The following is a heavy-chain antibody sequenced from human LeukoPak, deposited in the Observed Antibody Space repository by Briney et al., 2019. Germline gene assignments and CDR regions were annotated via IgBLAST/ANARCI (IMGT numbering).Heavy chain of an antibody. Sequence: EASVKVSCKASGYTFTGYYMHWVRQAPGQGLEWMGWINPNSGGTNYAQKFQGRVTMTRDTSISTAYMELSRLRSDDTAVYYCATNILQYCSGGSCYSGPDAFDIWGQGTMVTVSS. CDR3: ATNILQYCSGGSCYSGPDAFDI. D-gene: IGHD2-15*01. CDR2: INPNSGGT. CDR1: GYTFTGYY. V-gene: IGHV1-2*02. J-gene: IGHJ3*02.